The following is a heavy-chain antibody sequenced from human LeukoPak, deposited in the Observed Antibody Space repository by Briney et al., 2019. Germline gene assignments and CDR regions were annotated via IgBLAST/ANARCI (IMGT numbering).Heavy chain of an antibody. J-gene: IGHJ6*02. Sequence: PGGSLRLSCAASGFTFSSYSMNWVRQAPGKGLEWVSYISSISSTIYYADSVKGRFTISRDNAKNSLYLQMNSLRDEDTAVYYCARVGPLWFGELFTPLPYYYYYGMDVWGQGTTVTVSS. CDR3: ARVGPLWFGELFTPLPYYYYYGMDV. CDR1: GFTFSSYS. V-gene: IGHV3-48*02. D-gene: IGHD3-10*01. CDR2: ISSISSTI.